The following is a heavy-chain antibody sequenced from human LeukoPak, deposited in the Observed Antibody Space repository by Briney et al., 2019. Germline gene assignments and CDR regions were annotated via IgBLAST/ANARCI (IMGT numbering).Heavy chain of an antibody. CDR1: GYTFTGYY. D-gene: IGHD2-2*02. J-gene: IGHJ4*02. Sequence: ASVKVSCKASGYTFTGYYMHWVRQAPGQGLEWMGWINPNSGGTNYAQKFQGRVTMTRDTSISTAYMELSRLRSDDTAVYYCARVHEGYCSSTSCYRFDYWGQGTLVTVSS. CDR3: ARVHEGYCSSTSCYRFDY. V-gene: IGHV1-2*02. CDR2: INPNSGGT.